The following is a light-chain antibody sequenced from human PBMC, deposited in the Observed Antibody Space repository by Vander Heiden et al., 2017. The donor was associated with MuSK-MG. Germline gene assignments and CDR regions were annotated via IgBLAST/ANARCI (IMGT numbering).Light chain of an antibody. CDR3: CSDAGSYSWV. J-gene: IGLJ3*02. Sequence: QSALTQPRSVSGSPGPSVTISCIGTSSDVGNYNYVSWYQQHPGKAPKLLIYDVTKRPAGVPDRFSGSKSGNTASLTISGRQAEDEDDYYCCSDAGSYSWVFGGGTKLTVL. CDR2: DVT. CDR1: SSDVGNYNY. V-gene: IGLV2-11*01.